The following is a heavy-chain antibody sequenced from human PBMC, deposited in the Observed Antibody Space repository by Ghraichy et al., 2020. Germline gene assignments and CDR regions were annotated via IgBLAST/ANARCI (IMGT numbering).Heavy chain of an antibody. CDR3: ARIFYDSPEEKYYFDY. CDR2: IDWDDDK. D-gene: IGHD3-9*01. CDR1: GFSLSTSGMC. J-gene: IGHJ4*02. V-gene: IGHV2-70*11. Sequence: SGPTLVKPTQNLTLTCTFSGFSLSTSGMCVSWIRQPPGKALEWLARIDWDDDKYYSTSLKTRLTISKDTSKNQVVLTMTNMDPVDTATYYCARIFYDSPEEKYYFDYWGQGTLVTVSS.